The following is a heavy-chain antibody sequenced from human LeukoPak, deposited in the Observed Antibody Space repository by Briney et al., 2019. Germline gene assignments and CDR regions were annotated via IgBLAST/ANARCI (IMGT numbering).Heavy chain of an antibody. J-gene: IGHJ5*02. Sequence: GGSLRLSCTASGFTFRNYVMSWVRQAPRKGLEWVSSIRSSGDDTSSADSVKGRFTISRDNAKNSLYLQMNSLRAEDTAVYYCARSSSSYNWFDPWGQGTLVTVSS. CDR3: ARSSSSYNWFDP. CDR1: GFTFRNYV. V-gene: IGHV3-21*01. CDR2: IRSSGDDT. D-gene: IGHD6-6*01.